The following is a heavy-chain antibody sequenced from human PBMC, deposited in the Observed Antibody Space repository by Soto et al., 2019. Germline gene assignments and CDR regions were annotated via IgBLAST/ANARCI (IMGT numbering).Heavy chain of an antibody. CDR1: GFTFSSYA. J-gene: IGHJ6*02. V-gene: IGHV3-23*01. Sequence: LRLSCAASGFTFSSYAMSWVRQAPGKGLEWVSAISGSGGSTYYADSVKGRFTISRDNSKNTLYLQMNSLRAEDTAVYYCAKGVLEWSFQKLYGMDVWGQGATVTVSS. CDR3: AKGVLEWSFQKLYGMDV. CDR2: ISGSGGST. D-gene: IGHD3-3*01.